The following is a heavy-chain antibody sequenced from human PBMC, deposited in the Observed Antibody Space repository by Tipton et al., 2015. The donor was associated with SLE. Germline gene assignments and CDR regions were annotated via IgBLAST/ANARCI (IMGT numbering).Heavy chain of an antibody. V-gene: IGHV4-59*08. CDR3: ATANCSGGSCYPGNPFDI. J-gene: IGHJ3*02. Sequence: TLSLTCAVYGGSFSGYYWSWIRQFPGKGLEWIGCIYYSGNTNYHPSLKSRVTISVDTSKSQFSLKLRSVTAADTAVYYCATANCSGGSCYPGNPFDIWGQGTLVTVSS. D-gene: IGHD2-15*01. CDR2: IYYSGNT. CDR1: GGSFSGYY.